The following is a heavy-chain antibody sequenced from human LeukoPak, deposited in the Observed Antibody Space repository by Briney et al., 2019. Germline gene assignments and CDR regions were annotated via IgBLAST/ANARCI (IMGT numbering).Heavy chain of an antibody. J-gene: IGHJ6*02. CDR3: ARTHLYYGMDV. Sequence: PSETLSLTCSVSGGSISTYYWSWIRQPPGKGLEWIGYIYYTGTTNYNPSLRSRVRISVDTSKNQFSLKLTSVTAADTAVYYCARTHLYYGMDVWGQGTTVTVSS. CDR2: IYYTGTT. CDR1: GGSISTYY. V-gene: IGHV4-59*08.